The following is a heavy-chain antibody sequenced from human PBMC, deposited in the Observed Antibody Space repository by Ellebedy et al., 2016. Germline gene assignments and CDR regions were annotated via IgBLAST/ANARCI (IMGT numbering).Heavy chain of an antibody. Sequence: ASVKVSCKGSGHTLTELSIHWVRQAPGKGLEWMGWINAGNGNTKYSQKFQGRVTITRDTSASTAYMDLRSLRSDDTAVYYCARDWNGILQWLVPGMDVWGQGTTVTVSS. CDR1: GHTLTELS. CDR2: INAGNGNT. V-gene: IGHV1-3*01. CDR3: ARDWNGILQWLVPGMDV. D-gene: IGHD6-19*01. J-gene: IGHJ6*02.